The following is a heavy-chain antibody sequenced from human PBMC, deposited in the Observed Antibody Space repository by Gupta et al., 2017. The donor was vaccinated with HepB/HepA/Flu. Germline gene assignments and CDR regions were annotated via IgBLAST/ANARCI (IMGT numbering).Heavy chain of an antibody. CDR2: IGTAGDT. CDR3: ARDLTDYGMDV. Sequence: EVQLVESGGGLVQPGGSLRLSCAASGFTFSSYDMHWVRQATGKGLEWVSAIGTAGDTYYPGSVKGRFTISRENAKNSLYLQMNSLRAGDTAVYYCARDLTDYGMDVWGQGTTVTVSS. D-gene: IGHD4/OR15-4a*01. V-gene: IGHV3-13*01. J-gene: IGHJ6*02. CDR1: GFTFSSYD.